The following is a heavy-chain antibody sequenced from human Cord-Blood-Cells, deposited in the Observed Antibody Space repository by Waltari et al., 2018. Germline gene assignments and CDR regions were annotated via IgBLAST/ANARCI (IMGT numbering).Heavy chain of an antibody. Sequence: QVQLVQSGAEVKKPGASVKVSCKVSGYTLTELSMHWVRQAPGKGLEWMGGVDPEDGETIYEQKFQGRVTITEDTATDTTYMELSSLRSEDTAVYYCATDRRDGYNYGDAFDIWGQGTMVTVSS. CDR3: ATDRRDGYNYGDAFDI. CDR2: VDPEDGET. D-gene: IGHD5-12*01. J-gene: IGHJ3*02. V-gene: IGHV1-24*01. CDR1: GYTLTELS.